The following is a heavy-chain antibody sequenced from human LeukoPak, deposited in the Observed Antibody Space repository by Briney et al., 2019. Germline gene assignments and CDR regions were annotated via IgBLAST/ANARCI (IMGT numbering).Heavy chain of an antibody. J-gene: IGHJ1*01. V-gene: IGHV3-64D*09. CDR3: VKGGSTVTTLEYFQH. D-gene: IGHD4-17*01. CDR2: ISSNGGST. Sequence: GGSLRLSCSASGFTFSAYAMHWVRQAPGKGLEYVSAISSNGGSTYYADSVKGRFTISRDNSKNTLYLQMSSLRAEDTAVYYCVKGGSTVTTLEYFQHWGQGTLVTVSS. CDR1: GFTFSAYA.